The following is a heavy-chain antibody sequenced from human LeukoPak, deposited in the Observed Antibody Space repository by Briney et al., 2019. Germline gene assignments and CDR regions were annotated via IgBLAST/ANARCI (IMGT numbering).Heavy chain of an antibody. J-gene: IGHJ4*02. V-gene: IGHV3-23*01. CDR1: GFTFSSYW. Sequence: GGSLRLSCAASGFTFSSYWMNWVRQAPGKGLVWVSGISGSGGNTYYADSVKGRFTISRDNSKNTLYLQMNSLRAEDTAVYYCAKGGQYSSSSGFGYWGQGTLVTVSS. CDR3: AKGGQYSSSSGFGY. D-gene: IGHD6-6*01. CDR2: ISGSGGNT.